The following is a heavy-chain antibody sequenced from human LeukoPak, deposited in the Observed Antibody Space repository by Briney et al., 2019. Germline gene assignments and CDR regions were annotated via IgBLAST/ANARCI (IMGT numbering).Heavy chain of an antibody. CDR1: GYSISSGYY. D-gene: IGHD3-10*02. CDR3: ARAPSYFVMANY. J-gene: IGHJ4*02. V-gene: IGHV4-38-2*02. CDR2: IYHSGRT. Sequence: SETLSLTCTVSGYSISSGYYWGWIRQPPGKGLEWIGTIYHSGRTYYNPSLKSRVTISVDTSKNQFSLRLSSVTAADTAVYYCARAPSYFVMANYWGQGTLVTVSS.